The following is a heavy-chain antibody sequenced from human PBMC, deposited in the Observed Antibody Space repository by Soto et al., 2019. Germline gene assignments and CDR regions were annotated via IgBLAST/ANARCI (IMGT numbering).Heavy chain of an antibody. D-gene: IGHD2-2*01. CDR2: INHRGST. V-gene: IGHV4-34*01. J-gene: IGHJ6*02. Sequence: SETLSLTCAVYGGSFSGYQWTWIRQPPGKGLEWIGEINHRGSTNLNPSLGSRVTFLVDTSKNQFSLKLRSVTAADTAVYYCARGRQVAPSALFRRAGDYSLDVWGQGTTVTVSS. CDR1: GGSFSGYQ. CDR3: ARGRQVAPSALFRRAGDYSLDV.